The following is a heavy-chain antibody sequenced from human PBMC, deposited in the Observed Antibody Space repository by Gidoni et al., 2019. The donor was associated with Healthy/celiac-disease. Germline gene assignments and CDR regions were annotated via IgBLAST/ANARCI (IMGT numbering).Heavy chain of an antibody. CDR3: ARHVRAAAMVDY. J-gene: IGHJ4*02. CDR1: GGSISSSSYY. D-gene: IGHD6-13*01. V-gene: IGHV4-39*01. CDR2: IYYSGST. Sequence: QLQLQESGPGLVKPSETLSLTCTVSGGSISSSSYYWGWIRQPPGKGLEWIGSIYYSGSTYYNPSLKSRVTISVDTSKNQFSLKLSSVTAADTAVYYCARHVRAAAMVDYWGQGTLVTVSS.